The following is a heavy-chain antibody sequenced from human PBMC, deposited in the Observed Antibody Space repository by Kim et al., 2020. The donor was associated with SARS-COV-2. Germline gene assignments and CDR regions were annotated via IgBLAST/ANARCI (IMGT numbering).Heavy chain of an antibody. Sequence: KSRVTISVDTSKNQFSLKLSSVTAADTAVYYCARHSGIAAAGDSYNWFDPWGQGTLVTVSS. CDR3: ARHSGIAAAGDSYNWFDP. V-gene: IGHV4-39*01. D-gene: IGHD6-13*01. J-gene: IGHJ5*02.